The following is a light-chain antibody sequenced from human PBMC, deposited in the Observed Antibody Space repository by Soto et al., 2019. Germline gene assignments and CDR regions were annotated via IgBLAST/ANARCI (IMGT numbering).Light chain of an antibody. CDR2: GIS. Sequence: QSALTQPASVSGSPGQSITISCTGTSSDVGSYNLVSWYQQHPGKAPKLVISGISKRPSGISDRFSGSKSGSTASLTISGLQAEDEADYYRCSYAGTSTHNVFGGGTQLTVL. J-gene: IGLJ7*01. CDR1: SSDVGSYNL. V-gene: IGLV2-23*02. CDR3: CSYAGTSTHNV.